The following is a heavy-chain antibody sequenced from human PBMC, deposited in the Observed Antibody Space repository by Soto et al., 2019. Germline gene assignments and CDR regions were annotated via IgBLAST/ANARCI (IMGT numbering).Heavy chain of an antibody. CDR3: ARLDFSPQHTVLIVYAADDAFDI. V-gene: IGHV3-21*01. Sequence: VGSLRLSCAVSGFTFSSYSMSCVRQAPEKRLDWVSSISSSSSYIYYADSVKGRFTISRDNAKNSLYLQMNSLRAEDTAVYYCARLDFSPQHTVLIVYAADDAFDIWGQGTMVTVSS. CDR1: GFTFSSYS. CDR2: ISSSSSYI. J-gene: IGHJ3*02. D-gene: IGHD2-8*01.